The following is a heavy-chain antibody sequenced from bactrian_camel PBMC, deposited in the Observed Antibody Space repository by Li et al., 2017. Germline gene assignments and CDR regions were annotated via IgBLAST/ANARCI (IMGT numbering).Heavy chain of an antibody. D-gene: IGHD4*01. CDR2: IFPNGNT. J-gene: IGHJ4*01. V-gene: IGHV3S53*01. CDR1: DNFFSNNC. Sequence: VQLVESGGGSVQAGGSLRLSCVASDNFFSNNCMGWFRQAPGKEREVVGTIFPNGNTDYAAAVKGRFTLSRDIAKNTVYLQMNSLKPEDTAMYYCNTGAELRPTCDLNYWGQGTQVTVS. CDR3: NTGAELRPTCDLNY.